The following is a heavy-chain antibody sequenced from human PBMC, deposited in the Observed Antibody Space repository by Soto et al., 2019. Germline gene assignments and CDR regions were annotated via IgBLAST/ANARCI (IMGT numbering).Heavy chain of an antibody. CDR3: ARPCLYSSNPHYYYYGMDV. J-gene: IGHJ6*02. Sequence: QVQLVESGGGVVQPGRSLRLSCAASGFTFSSYPMDWVRQAPGKGLEWVAVISYDGTNEHYADSVKGRFTISRDNSKNTLYLQMNSLRAEGTAVYYCARPCLYSSNPHYYYYGMDVWGQGTTVTVSS. CDR2: ISYDGTNE. V-gene: IGHV3-30-3*01. D-gene: IGHD6-13*01. CDR1: GFTFSSYP.